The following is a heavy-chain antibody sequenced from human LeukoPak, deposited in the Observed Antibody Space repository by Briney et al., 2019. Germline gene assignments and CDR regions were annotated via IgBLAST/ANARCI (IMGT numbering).Heavy chain of an antibody. V-gene: IGHV5-51*01. Sequence: GESLKVSCKGSGYSFTNYWIGWVRQMPGKGLEWMGIIYPGDSDTRYSPSFQGQVTISADKSISTAYLQWSSLKASDTAMYYCARLTVVVPAATNWFDPWGQGTLVTVSS. CDR1: GYSFTNYW. J-gene: IGHJ5*02. CDR3: ARLTVVVPAATNWFDP. D-gene: IGHD2-2*01. CDR2: IYPGDSDT.